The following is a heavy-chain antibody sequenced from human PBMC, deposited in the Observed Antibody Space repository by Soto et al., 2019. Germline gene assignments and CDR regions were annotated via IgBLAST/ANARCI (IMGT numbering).Heavy chain of an antibody. J-gene: IGHJ3*02. CDR1: GYTFTSYG. V-gene: IGHV1-18*01. CDR3: ARDVVGYSSSSAFDI. Sequence: ASVKVSCKASGYTFTSYGISWVRQAPGQGLEWMGWISAYNGNTNYAQKLQGRVNMTTDTSTSTAYMELRSLRSDDTAVYYCARDVVGYSSSSAFDIWGQGTMVTVSS. D-gene: IGHD6-6*01. CDR2: ISAYNGNT.